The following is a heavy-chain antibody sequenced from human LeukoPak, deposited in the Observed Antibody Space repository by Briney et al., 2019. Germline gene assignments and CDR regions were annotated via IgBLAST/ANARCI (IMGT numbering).Heavy chain of an antibody. J-gene: IGHJ5*02. Sequence: GGSLRLSCAASGFTFSSYDMHWVRQATGKGLEWVSAIGTAGDTYYPGSVKGRFTISRENAKNSLYLQMNSLRAGDTAVYYCARGGDFWSGYYPEFDPWGQGTLVTVS. V-gene: IGHV3-13*01. CDR3: ARGGDFWSGYYPEFDP. CDR1: GFTFSSYD. D-gene: IGHD3-3*01. CDR2: IGTAGDT.